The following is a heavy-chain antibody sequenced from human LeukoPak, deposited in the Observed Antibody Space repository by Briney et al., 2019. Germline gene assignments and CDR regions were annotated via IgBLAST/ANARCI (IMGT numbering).Heavy chain of an antibody. V-gene: IGHV3-11*04. CDR3: ARVPYSSSWLYYYYMDV. Sequence: GGSLRLSCAASGFTFSDYYMSWIRQAPGKGLEWVSYISSSGSTVYYADSVKGRFTISRDNAKNSLYLQMNSLRAEDTAVYYCARVPYSSSWLYYYYMDVWGKGTTVTVSS. CDR2: ISSSGSTV. J-gene: IGHJ6*03. CDR1: GFTFSDYY. D-gene: IGHD6-13*01.